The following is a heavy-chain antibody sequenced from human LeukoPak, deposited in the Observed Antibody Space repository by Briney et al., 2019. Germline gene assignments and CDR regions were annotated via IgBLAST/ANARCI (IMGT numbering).Heavy chain of an antibody. CDR2: VSTRGNT. J-gene: IGHJ6*03. CDR1: GVSITSNY. V-gene: IGHV4-4*07. CDR3: ARATYYYYMDV. Sequence: SETLSLTCSVSGVSITSNYWTWIRQPAGRGLEWIGRVSTRGNTNYNPSLKSRVTISVDRSKNQFSLRLSSVTAADTAVYYCARATYYYYMDVWGKGTTVTVSS.